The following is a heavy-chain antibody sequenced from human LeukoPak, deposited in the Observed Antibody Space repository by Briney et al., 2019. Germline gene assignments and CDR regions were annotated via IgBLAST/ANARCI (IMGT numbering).Heavy chain of an antibody. CDR1: GGSISSYY. J-gene: IGHJ3*02. D-gene: IGHD3-22*01. Sequence: SETLSLTCTVSGGSISSYYWSWIRQPPGKGLEWIGYIYYSGSTNYNPSLKSRVTISVDTSKNQFSLKLSSVTAADTAVYYCAWAVVVIGLTVDHDAFDIWGQGTMVTVSS. CDR3: AWAVVVIGLTVDHDAFDI. CDR2: IYYSGST. V-gene: IGHV4-59*01.